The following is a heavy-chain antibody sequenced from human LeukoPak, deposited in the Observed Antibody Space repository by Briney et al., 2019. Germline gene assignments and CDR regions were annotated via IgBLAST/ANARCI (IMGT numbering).Heavy chain of an antibody. D-gene: IGHD1-26*01. CDR1: GLTVSSYW. CDR2: INSDGSVT. Sequence: GGSLRLSCAASGLTVSSYWMHWVRHAPGKGLVWVSRINSDGSVTNYADSVEGRFTISRDNAKNTLYLQMNGLRAEDTAVYYCVTDRYSDSAFGDWGQGTLVTVSS. V-gene: IGHV3-74*01. J-gene: IGHJ4*02. CDR3: VTDRYSDSAFGD.